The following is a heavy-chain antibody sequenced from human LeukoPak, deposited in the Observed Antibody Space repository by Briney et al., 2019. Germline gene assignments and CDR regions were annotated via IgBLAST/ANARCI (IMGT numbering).Heavy chain of an antibody. D-gene: IGHD4-17*01. CDR1: GGSISSGGYS. Sequence: SQTLSLTCAVSGGSISSGGYSWSWIRQPPGKGLEWIGYIYHSGSTYYNPSLKSRVTISVDRSKNQFSLKLSSVTAADTAVYYCARLGRNGEDPMDYWGQGTLVTVSS. J-gene: IGHJ4*02. V-gene: IGHV4-30-2*01. CDR3: ARLGRNGEDPMDY. CDR2: IYHSGST.